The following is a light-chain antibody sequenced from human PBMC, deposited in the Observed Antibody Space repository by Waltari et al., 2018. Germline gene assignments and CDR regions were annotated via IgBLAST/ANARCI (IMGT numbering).Light chain of an antibody. J-gene: IGLJ2*01. CDR3: QVWDSSRHHVI. V-gene: IGLV3-21*04. Sequence: SYMLTQPPSVSVAPGHTARITCGVDDIRARIVHWCQQRPGQAPVSVIYYDTDRPSGILDRFSGSHSGDTATLIISRVEAGDEADYYCQVWDSSRHHVIFGGGTRLTVL. CDR2: YDT. CDR1: DIRARI.